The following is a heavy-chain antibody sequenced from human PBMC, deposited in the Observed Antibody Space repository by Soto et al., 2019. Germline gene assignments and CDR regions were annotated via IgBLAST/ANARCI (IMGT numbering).Heavy chain of an antibody. J-gene: IGHJ5*02. CDR1: GGSISSSTYY. V-gene: IGHV4-39*01. CDR3: ARSTGGYSYGCGWFDP. D-gene: IGHD5-18*01. Sequence: QLQLQESGPGLVKPSETVSLTCTVSGGSISSSTYYWGWIRQPPGKGLEWIGSIDYRGSTYYNASLESRVTRPVDTSKNQFSLELSSVTAADTAVYYCARSTGGYSYGCGWFDPWGQGTLVTVSS. CDR2: IDYRGST.